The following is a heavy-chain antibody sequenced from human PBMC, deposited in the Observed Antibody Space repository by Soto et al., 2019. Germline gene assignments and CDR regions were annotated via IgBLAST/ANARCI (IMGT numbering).Heavy chain of an antibody. CDR2: ISAYNGNT. J-gene: IGHJ5*02. D-gene: IGHD3-22*01. Sequence: ASVKVSCKASGYIFTGYYMHWVRQAPGQGLEWMGWISAYNGNTNYAQKLQGRVTMTTDTSTSTAYMELRSLRSDDTAVYYCARDYYDSSGYSNWFDPWGQGTLVTVSS. V-gene: IGHV1-18*04. CDR3: ARDYYDSSGYSNWFDP. CDR1: GYIFTGYY.